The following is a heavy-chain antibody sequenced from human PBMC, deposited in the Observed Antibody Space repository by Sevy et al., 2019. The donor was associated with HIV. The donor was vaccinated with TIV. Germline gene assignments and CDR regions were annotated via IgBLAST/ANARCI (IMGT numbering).Heavy chain of an antibody. CDR2: MKKKTDGGRT. CDR3: VDRAVAGAWDH. J-gene: IGHJ4*02. Sequence: GGSLRLSCAASDFPFTNAWMNWVRQAPGKGLEWVGRMKKKTDGGRTDYAAPVKGRYTISREDSNNTVHLEMNSLKTEDTAVYYCVDRAVAGAWDHWGQGTLVTVSS. V-gene: IGHV3-15*07. D-gene: IGHD6-19*01. CDR1: DFPFTNAW.